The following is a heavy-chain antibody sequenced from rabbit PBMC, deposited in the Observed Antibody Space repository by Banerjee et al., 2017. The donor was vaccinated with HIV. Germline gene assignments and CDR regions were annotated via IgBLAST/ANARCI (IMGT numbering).Heavy chain of an antibody. V-gene: IGHV1S45*01. CDR2: INSNTGNT. J-gene: IGHJ4*01. CDR3: ARRGSDWADDL. D-gene: IGHD4-1*01. Sequence: QQQLEESGGDLVQPEGSLTLTCKASGLDFSSSYWICWVRQAPGKGLEWIACINSNTGNTVYASWAKGPFTISKTSSTTVTLQMTSLTAADTATYFCARRGSDWADDLWGPGTLVTVS. CDR1: GLDFSSSYW.